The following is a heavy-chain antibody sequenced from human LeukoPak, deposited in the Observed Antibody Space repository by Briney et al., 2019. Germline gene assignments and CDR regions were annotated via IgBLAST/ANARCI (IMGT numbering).Heavy chain of an antibody. CDR3: ARGWDGDYEGYYYYGMDV. CDR2: IYTSGST. Sequence: TSETLSLTCTVSGGSISSYYWSWIRQPAGKGLEWIGRIYTSGSTNYNPSLKSRVTMSVDTSKNQFSLKLSSVTAADTAVYYCARGWDGDYEGYYYYGMDVWGQGTTVTVSS. V-gene: IGHV4-4*07. D-gene: IGHD4-17*01. J-gene: IGHJ6*02. CDR1: GGSISSYY.